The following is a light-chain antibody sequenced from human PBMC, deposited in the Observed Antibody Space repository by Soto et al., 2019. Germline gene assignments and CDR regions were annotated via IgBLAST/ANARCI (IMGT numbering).Light chain of an antibody. CDR2: GAS. J-gene: IGKJ3*01. V-gene: IGKV3-20*01. CDR3: QQYGSSLFT. Sequence: EIVLTQSPGTLSLSPGERATLSCRASQSVSSSYLAWYQQKPGQAPRLLIYGASSRATGIPDRFSGSGSGTDFPLTISRLEPEDFAVYYCQQYGSSLFTFGPGTKWISN. CDR1: QSVSSSY.